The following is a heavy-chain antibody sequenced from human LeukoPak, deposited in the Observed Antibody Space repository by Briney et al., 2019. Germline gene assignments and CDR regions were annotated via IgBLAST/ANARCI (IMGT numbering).Heavy chain of an antibody. D-gene: IGHD6-13*01. CDR2: INTDGTTT. CDR1: GFTFSSYW. Sequence: GGALRLSCAASGFTFSSYWMHWVRQAPGKGLVWVSRINTDGTTTNYADSVKGRFTISRDNAKNTLYPQMNSLGAEDTAEYYCARYSSRYDAVDIWGQGTMVTVSS. J-gene: IGHJ3*02. V-gene: IGHV3-74*01. CDR3: ARYSSRYDAVDI.